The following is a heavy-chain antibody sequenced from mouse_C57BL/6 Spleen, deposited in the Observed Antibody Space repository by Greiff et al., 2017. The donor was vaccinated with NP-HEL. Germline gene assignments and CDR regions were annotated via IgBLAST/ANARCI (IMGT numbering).Heavy chain of an antibody. V-gene: IGHV14-4*01. D-gene: IGHD1-1*01. CDR2: IDPENGDT. CDR1: GFNIKDDY. CDR3: TTRVAPYAMDY. Sequence: VQLKESGAELVRPGASVKLSCTASGFNIKDDYMHWVKQRPEQGLEWIGWIDPENGDTEYASKFQGKATITADTSSNTAYLQLSSLTSEDTAVYYCTTRVAPYAMDYWGQGTSVTVSS. J-gene: IGHJ4*01.